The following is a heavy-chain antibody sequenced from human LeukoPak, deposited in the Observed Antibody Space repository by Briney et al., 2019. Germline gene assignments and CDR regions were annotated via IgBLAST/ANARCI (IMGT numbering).Heavy chain of an antibody. J-gene: IGHJ5*02. V-gene: IGHV4-39*01. CDR2: IYYSGST. CDR3: ARHHYDFWSGYWGGTYNWFDP. D-gene: IGHD3-3*01. Sequence: SETLSLTCTVSGGSISSSSYYWGWIRQPPGKGLEWIVSIYYSGSTYYNPSLKVRVTISVDTSKNQFSLKLSSVTAADTAVYYCARHHYDFWSGYWGGTYNWFDPWGQGTLVTVSS. CDR1: GGSISSSSYY.